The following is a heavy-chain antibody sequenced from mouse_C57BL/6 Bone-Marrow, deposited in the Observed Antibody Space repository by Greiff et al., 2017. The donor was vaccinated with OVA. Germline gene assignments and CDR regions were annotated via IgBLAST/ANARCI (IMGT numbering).Heavy chain of an antibody. CDR1: GFTFSDYY. D-gene: IGHD4-1*01. CDR3: ARGLAYFDY. Sequence: EVMLVESGGGLVQPGGSLKLSCAASGFTFSDYYMYWVRQTPEKRLEWVAYISNGGGSTYYPDTVKGRFTISRDNAKNTLYLQMSRLKSEDTAMYYCARGLAYFDYWGQGTTLTVSS. J-gene: IGHJ2*01. CDR2: ISNGGGST. V-gene: IGHV5-12*01.